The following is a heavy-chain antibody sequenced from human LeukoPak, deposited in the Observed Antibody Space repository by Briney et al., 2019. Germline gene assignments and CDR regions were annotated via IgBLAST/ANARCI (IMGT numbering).Heavy chain of an antibody. CDR3: ASTSYQPYYYYYYGMVV. V-gene: IGHV4-34*01. Sequence: SETLSLTCAVYGGHFRGYYWSWLRQPPGKGLEWVGGVNHCGSTNYNPSLKTRVTISVDTSKTQFSLKLSSVTAAHTAVYYCASTSYQPYYYYYYGMVVWGQGTTVTVSS. CDR2: VNHCGST. D-gene: IGHD2-2*01. CDR1: GGHFRGYY. J-gene: IGHJ6*02.